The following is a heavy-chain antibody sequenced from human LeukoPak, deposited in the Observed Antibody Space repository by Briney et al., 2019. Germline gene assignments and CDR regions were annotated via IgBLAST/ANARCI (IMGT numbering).Heavy chain of an antibody. CDR3: AKERYCSGGSCPSIFDY. CDR2: IRYDGSNK. J-gene: IGHJ4*02. V-gene: IGHV3-30*02. D-gene: IGHD2-15*01. Sequence: GGSLRLSCAASGFTFSSYGMHWVRQAPGKGLEWVAFIRYDGSNKYYADSVKGRLTISRDNSKNTLYLQMNSLRAEDTAVYYCAKERYCSGGSCPSIFDYWGQGTLVTVSS. CDR1: GFTFSSYG.